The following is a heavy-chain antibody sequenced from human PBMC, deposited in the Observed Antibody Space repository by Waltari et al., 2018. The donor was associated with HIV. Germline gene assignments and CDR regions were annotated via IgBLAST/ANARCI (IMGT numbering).Heavy chain of an antibody. CDR1: GFDLRPYS. J-gene: IGHJ4*02. D-gene: IGHD3-10*01. Sequence: DVYLVESGGGVVKIGGSIRLTCDGSGFDLRPYSMNWVRQRTVRGLEWVASIRRGNNEKHYLDSVRGRFVISRDNAESSVYLQMESLREEDTATYFCVRDDPGYGPIDYWGQGTRVTV. CDR2: IRRGNNEK. CDR3: VRDDPGYGPIDY. V-gene: IGHV3-21*04.